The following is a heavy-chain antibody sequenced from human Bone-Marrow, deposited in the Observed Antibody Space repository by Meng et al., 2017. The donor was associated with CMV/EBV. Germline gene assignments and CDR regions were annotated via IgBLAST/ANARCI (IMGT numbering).Heavy chain of an antibody. D-gene: IGHD3-10*01. CDR2: IYYSGST. CDR1: GGSVSSGSYY. V-gene: IGHV4-39*07. J-gene: IGHJ4*02. CDR3: ARGGSGLTYFDY. Sequence: SETLSLTCTVSGGSVSSGSYYWGWIRQPPGKGLEWIGSIYYSGSTYYNPSLKSRVTISVDTSKNQFSLKLSSVTAADTAVYYCARGGSGLTYFDYWGQGTLVTVSS.